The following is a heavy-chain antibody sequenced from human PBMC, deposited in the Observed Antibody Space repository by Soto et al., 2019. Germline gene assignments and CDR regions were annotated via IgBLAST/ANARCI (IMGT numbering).Heavy chain of an antibody. J-gene: IGHJ6*02. CDR3: ARRSSKSFPGVNGMDV. D-gene: IGHD2-2*01. V-gene: IGHV5-10-1*01. Sequence: PXESLKISCKGSGYSFTSYWISWVRQMPGKGLEWMGRIDPSDSYTNYSPSFQGHVTISADKSISTAYLQWSSLKASDTAMYYCARRSSKSFPGVNGMDVWGQGNTVTVSS. CDR2: IDPSDSYT. CDR1: GYSFTSYW.